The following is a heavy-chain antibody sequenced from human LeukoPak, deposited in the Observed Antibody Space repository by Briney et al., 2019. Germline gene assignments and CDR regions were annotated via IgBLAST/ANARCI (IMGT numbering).Heavy chain of an antibody. D-gene: IGHD6-13*01. J-gene: IGHJ5*02. V-gene: IGHV3-30*01. CDR1: GFTFSSYA. CDR2: ISYDGSNK. Sequence: GGSLRLSCAASGFTFSSYAMHWVRQAPGKGLEWVAVISYDGSNKYYADSEKGRFTISRDNSKNTLYLQMNSLRAEDTAVYYCARGGSSWYDWFDPWGQGTLVTVSS. CDR3: ARGGSSWYDWFDP.